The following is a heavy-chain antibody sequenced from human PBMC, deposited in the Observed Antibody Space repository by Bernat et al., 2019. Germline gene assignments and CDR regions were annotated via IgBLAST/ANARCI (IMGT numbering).Heavy chain of an antibody. J-gene: IGHJ6*02. CDR3: ARVGRDFWSGYYPDYYYYGMDV. CDR2: ISYDGSNK. Sequence: VQLVESGGGVVQPGRSLRLSCAASGFTFSSYAMHWVRQAPGKGLEWVAVISYDGSNKYYADSVKGRFTISRDNSKNTLYLQMNSLRAEDTAVYYCARVGRDFWSGYYPDYYYYGMDVWGQGTTVTVSS. V-gene: IGHV3-30-3*01. CDR1: GFTFSSYA. D-gene: IGHD3-3*01.